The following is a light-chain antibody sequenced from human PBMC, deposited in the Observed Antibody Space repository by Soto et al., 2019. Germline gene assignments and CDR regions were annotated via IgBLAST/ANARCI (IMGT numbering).Light chain of an antibody. J-gene: IGKJ5*01. CDR3: QQYDDVPIT. V-gene: IGKV1-33*01. CDR1: QDINNY. Sequence: DIQMTQSPASLSASVGDRVTITCQASQDINNYLNWFLQKPGKAPKLLIYGASNLETGVPSRFSGSGSGTDFTFTISSLQPEDISIYYCQQYDDVPITFGQGTRLQIK. CDR2: GAS.